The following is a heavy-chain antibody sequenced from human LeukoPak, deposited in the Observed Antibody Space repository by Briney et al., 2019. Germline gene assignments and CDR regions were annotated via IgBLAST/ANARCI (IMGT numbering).Heavy chain of an antibody. Sequence: GGSLRLSCAASGFTFSSYAMSWVRQAPGKGLEWVSAISGSGGSTYYADSVKCRFTISRDNSKNTLYLQMNSLRAEDTAVYYCAKVQVYYYDSSGYYGAFDIWGQGTMVTVSS. D-gene: IGHD3-22*01. CDR3: AKVQVYYYDSSGYYGAFDI. CDR1: GFTFSSYA. V-gene: IGHV3-23*01. CDR2: ISGSGGST. J-gene: IGHJ3*02.